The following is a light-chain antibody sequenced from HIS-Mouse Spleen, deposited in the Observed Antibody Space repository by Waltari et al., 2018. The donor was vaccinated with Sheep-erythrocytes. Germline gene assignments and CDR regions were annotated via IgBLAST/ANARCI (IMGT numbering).Light chain of an antibody. CDR1: KWGEKY. Sequence: SSELTQPPSVSVSPGQTASITCSGDKWGEKYACWYQQKPGQSPVLVIYQDTKRPSGIPERFSGSNSGNTATLTISGTQAMDEADYYCQAWDSSIVVVGGGTKLTVL. V-gene: IGLV3-1*01. J-gene: IGLJ2*01. CDR3: QAWDSSIVV. CDR2: QDT.